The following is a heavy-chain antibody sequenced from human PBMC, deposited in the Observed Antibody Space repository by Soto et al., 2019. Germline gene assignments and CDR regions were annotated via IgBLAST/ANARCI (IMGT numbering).Heavy chain of an antibody. CDR3: TMTTVTTWGY. CDR2: IRSKANSYAT. V-gene: IGHV3-73*01. CDR1: GFTFSGSA. J-gene: IGHJ4*02. D-gene: IGHD4-17*01. Sequence: EVQLVESGGGLVQPGGSLKLSCAASGFTFSGSAMHWVRQASGKGLEWVGRIRSKANSYATAYAASVKGRFTISRDDSKTTAYLQMNSRKTEDTAVYYCTMTTVTTWGYWGQGTLVTVSS.